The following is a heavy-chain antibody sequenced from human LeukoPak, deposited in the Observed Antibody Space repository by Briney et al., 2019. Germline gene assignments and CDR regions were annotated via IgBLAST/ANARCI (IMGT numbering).Heavy chain of an antibody. D-gene: IGHD6-19*01. CDR1: GFTFSSYA. J-gene: IGHJ4*02. V-gene: IGHV3-23*01. CDR3: AKDLGAVAGNYLDY. CDR2: ISGSGGST. Sequence: GGSLRLSCAASGFTFSSYAMSWVRQTPGKGLEWVSAISGSGGSTYYTDSVKGRFTISRDNSKNTLSLQMNSLRAEDTAVYYCAKDLGAVAGNYLDYWGQGTLVTVSS.